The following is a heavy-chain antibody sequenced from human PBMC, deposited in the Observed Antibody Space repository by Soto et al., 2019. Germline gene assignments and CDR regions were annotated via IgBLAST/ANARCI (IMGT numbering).Heavy chain of an antibody. D-gene: IGHD5-18*01. CDR3: ARRGYTYGGGWDH. Sequence: GGSLRLSCAASGFTFSSYAMHWVRQAPGKGLEWVAVISYDGSNKYYADSVKGRFTISRDNSKNTLYLQMNSLRAEDTAVYYCARRGYTYGGGWDHWGQGTLVTVSS. J-gene: IGHJ4*02. CDR2: ISYDGSNK. V-gene: IGHV3-30-3*01. CDR1: GFTFSSYA.